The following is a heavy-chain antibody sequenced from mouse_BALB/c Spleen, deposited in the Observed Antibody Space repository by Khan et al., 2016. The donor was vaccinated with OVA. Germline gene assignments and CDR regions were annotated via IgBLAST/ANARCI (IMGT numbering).Heavy chain of an antibody. D-gene: IGHD1-1*02. Sequence: QVQLKQSGAELVKPGASVRLSCKASGYTFTSYHLYWVKQRPGHGLEWIGDINPSNGGTNFNENFKTKATLTVDKSSSTAYMQLSSLTSEDSAVYYCTRSGYGAFAYWGEGTLVTVSA. CDR1: GYTFTSYH. V-gene: IGHV1S81*02. CDR3: TRSGYGAFAY. J-gene: IGHJ3*01. CDR2: INPSNGGT.